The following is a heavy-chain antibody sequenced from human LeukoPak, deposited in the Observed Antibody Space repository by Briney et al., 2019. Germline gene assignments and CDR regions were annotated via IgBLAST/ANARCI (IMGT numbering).Heavy chain of an antibody. CDR3: ARGGHTAMVSGSRYYFDY. J-gene: IGHJ4*02. CDR1: GFTFSSYS. CDR2: ISSSSGYI. V-gene: IGHV3-21*01. Sequence: GGSLRLSCAASGFTFSSYSMNWVRQAPGKGLEWVSSISSSSGYIYYADSVKGRFTISRDNSKNTLYLQMNSLRAEDTAVYYCARGGHTAMVSGSRYYFDYWGQGTLVTVSS. D-gene: IGHD5-18*01.